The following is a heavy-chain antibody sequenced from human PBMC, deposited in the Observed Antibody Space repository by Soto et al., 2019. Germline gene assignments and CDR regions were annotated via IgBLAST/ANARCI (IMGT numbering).Heavy chain of an antibody. D-gene: IGHD3-10*01. V-gene: IGHV1-69*13. CDR2: IIPIFGTA. J-gene: IGHJ6*02. Sequence: SVKVSCKASGGTFSSYAISWVRQAPGRGLEWMGGIIPIFGTANYAQKFQGRVTITADESTSTAYMELSSLRSEDTAVYYCARGFGSGSYYNVLYYYYGMDVWGQGTTVTVSS. CDR1: GGTFSSYA. CDR3: ARGFGSGSYYNVLYYYYGMDV.